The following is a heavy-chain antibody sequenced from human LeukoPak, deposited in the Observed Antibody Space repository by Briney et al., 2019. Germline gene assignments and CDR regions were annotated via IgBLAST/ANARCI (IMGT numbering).Heavy chain of an antibody. CDR1: GFTFSSYA. CDR3: AEDSFGEWFGESNFDC. CDR2: ISGNGGST. D-gene: IGHD3-10*01. Sequence: GGSLRLSCAASGFTFSSYAMNWVRQAPGKGLEWVSDISGNGGSTYYADSVKGRFIISRDNSRNTLYLQMNSLRDEDTAVYYCAEDSFGEWFGESNFDCWGQGTLVTVSS. J-gene: IGHJ4*02. V-gene: IGHV3-23*01.